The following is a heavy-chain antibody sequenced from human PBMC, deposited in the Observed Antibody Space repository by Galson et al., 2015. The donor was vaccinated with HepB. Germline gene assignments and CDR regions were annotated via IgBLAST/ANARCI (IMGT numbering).Heavy chain of an antibody. Sequence: LRLSCAASGFTFSDYYMDWVRQAPGKGLEWVGRVRHKARRYTTDYVASVEGRFTISRDDSKNFLYLQMDSLKTEDTAVYYCSRTLPGIDLDYWGQGTLVTVSS. V-gene: IGHV3-72*01. D-gene: IGHD3-3*02. CDR2: VRHKARRYTT. CDR3: SRTLPGIDLDY. CDR1: GFTFSDYY. J-gene: IGHJ4*02.